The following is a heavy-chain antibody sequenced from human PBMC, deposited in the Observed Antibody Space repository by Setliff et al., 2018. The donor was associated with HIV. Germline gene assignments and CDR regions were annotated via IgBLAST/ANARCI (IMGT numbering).Heavy chain of an antibody. CDR3: ARDSSGWSPFDY. CDR2: INPGSGNT. Sequence: GASVKVSCKASGYTFSTYSIHWVRQAPGQRLEWMGWINPGSGNTQYSQKLQGRITITRDSSASTVYLELSSLRFEDTAVYYCARDSSGWSPFDYWGQGTLVTVSS. CDR1: GYTFSTYS. D-gene: IGHD6-19*01. J-gene: IGHJ4*02. V-gene: IGHV1-3*01.